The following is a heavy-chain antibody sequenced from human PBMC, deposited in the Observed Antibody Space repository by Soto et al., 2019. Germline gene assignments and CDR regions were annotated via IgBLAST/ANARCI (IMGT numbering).Heavy chain of an antibody. Sequence: QVQLVESGGGVVQPGRSLRLSCAASGFTFSNYGMHWVRQAPGKGLEWVAVILNDGSNRYHADSVKVRFTISRDNSKNTLYLQMNSLRAEYTAVYYCARDDEYSGNGMDVWGQGTTVTVS. J-gene: IGHJ6*02. D-gene: IGHD3-10*01. V-gene: IGHV3-33*01. CDR2: ILNDGSNR. CDR1: GFTFSNYG. CDR3: ARDDEYSGNGMDV.